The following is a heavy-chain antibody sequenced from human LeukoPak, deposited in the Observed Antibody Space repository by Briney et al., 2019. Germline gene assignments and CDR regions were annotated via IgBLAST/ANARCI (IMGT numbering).Heavy chain of an antibody. Sequence: GGSLRLSCAASGFTFSHYGMSWVRQAPGQGLEWLANIKQDGSEIYCVDSVKGRFTISRDNAKNSLYLQMDSLRAEDTAVYYCVWNSYTVAGTGGYWGQGTLVTVSS. V-gene: IGHV3-7*04. CDR3: VWNSYTVAGTGGY. CDR2: IKQDGSEI. D-gene: IGHD6-19*01. J-gene: IGHJ4*02. CDR1: GFTFSHYG.